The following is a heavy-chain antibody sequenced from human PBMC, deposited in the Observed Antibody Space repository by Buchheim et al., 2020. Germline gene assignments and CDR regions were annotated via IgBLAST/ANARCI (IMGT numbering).Heavy chain of an antibody. CDR1: GGSISSSSYY. V-gene: IGHV4-39*07. Sequence: QLQLQESGPGLVKPSETLSLTCTVSGGSISSSSYYWGWIRQPPGKGLEWIGSMDYGGSTFYNPSLKSRVTISIDTFKNKFSLRLSSVTAADTAVYYCARDRFCSGGTCYFYNFYYGMDVWGQGTT. D-gene: IGHD2-15*01. CDR2: MDYGGST. J-gene: IGHJ6*02. CDR3: ARDRFCSGGTCYFYNFYYGMDV.